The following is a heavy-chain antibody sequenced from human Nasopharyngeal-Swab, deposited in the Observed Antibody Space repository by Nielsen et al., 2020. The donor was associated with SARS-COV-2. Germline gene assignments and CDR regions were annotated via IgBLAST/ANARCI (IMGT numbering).Heavy chain of an antibody. CDR2: IKDSGDST. Sequence: GVLKISCAASGFAFSSHAMSWVRQAPGKGLEWVSGIKDSGDSTYYADSVKGRFTISRDNAKNTLYLQMNSLRAEDTAVYYCGSFDYWGQGTLVTVSS. J-gene: IGHJ4*02. CDR1: GFAFSSHA. CDR3: GSFDY. V-gene: IGHV3-23*01.